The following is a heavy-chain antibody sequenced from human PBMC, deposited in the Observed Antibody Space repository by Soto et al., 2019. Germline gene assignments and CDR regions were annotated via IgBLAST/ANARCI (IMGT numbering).Heavy chain of an antibody. CDR3: ARVGYSSSWYYYYYGMDV. V-gene: IGHV6-1*01. CDR2: TYYRSKWYN. D-gene: IGHD6-13*01. Sequence: SQTLSLTCVISGDSVSSNSAAWNWIRQSPSRGLEWLGRTYYRSKWYNDYAVSVKSRITINPDTSKNQFSLQLNSVTPEDTAVYYCARVGYSSSWYYYYYGMDVWGQGTTVTVSS. CDR1: GDSVSSNSAA. J-gene: IGHJ6*02.